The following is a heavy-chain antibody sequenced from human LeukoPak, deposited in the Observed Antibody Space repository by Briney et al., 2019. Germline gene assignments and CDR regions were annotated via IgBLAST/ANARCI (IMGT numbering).Heavy chain of an antibody. CDR3: ARAILSAYFDY. CDR1: GFTLSHYA. Sequence: PGGSLRLSCSMSGFTLSHYAMSWVRQAPGKGLEWVSTIGGGGGSTDYTDSVKGRFTISRDNSKNTLYLQMNSLRAEDTAVYYCARAILSAYFDYWGQGTLVTVSS. V-gene: IGHV3-23*01. J-gene: IGHJ4*02. CDR2: IGGGGGST.